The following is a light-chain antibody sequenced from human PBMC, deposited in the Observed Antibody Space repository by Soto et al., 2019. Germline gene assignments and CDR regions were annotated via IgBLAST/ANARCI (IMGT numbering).Light chain of an antibody. CDR3: QQRSNWPPEVT. CDR2: DAS. J-gene: IGKJ3*01. CDR1: QSVSSS. Sequence: EIVLTQSPDTLSLSPGERATLSCRASQSVSSSLAWYQQKPGQAPRLLIYDASNGATGSPARFSGSGSGTDFTLTISSLEPEDFAVYYCQQRSNWPPEVTFGPGTKVDIK. V-gene: IGKV3-11*01.